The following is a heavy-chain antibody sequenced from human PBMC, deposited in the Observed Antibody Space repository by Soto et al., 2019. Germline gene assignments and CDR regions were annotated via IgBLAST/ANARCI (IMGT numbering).Heavy chain of an antibody. CDR2: SNDSRST. J-gene: IGHJ5*02. CDR1: GGSFSGYY. V-gene: IGHV4-34*01. Sequence: PSETLSLTCAVYGGSFSGYYWSWIRQPPGKGLEWIGESNDSRSTNYNPSLKSRVTISVDTSKNQVFLRLSSVTAADTAVYYCARGRHFRSDYYNWFDPWGQGTRVTAPQ. D-gene: IGHD3-3*02. CDR3: ARGRHFRSDYYNWFDP.